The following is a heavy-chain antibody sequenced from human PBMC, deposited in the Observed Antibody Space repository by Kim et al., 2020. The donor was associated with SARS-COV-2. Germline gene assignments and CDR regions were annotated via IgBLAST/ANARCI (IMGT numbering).Heavy chain of an antibody. CDR3: ARDSWRSKFDF. V-gene: IGHV3-48*03. CDR1: GFTFSSFE. J-gene: IGHJ4*02. CDR2: ISANGGNI. Sequence: GGSLRLSCAASGFTFSSFEMNWVRQAPGKGLEWVSYISANGGNIYYTDSVWGRFTISRDNAKNSLYLQMNRLTAEDTAVYFCARDSWRSKFDFWGQGT.